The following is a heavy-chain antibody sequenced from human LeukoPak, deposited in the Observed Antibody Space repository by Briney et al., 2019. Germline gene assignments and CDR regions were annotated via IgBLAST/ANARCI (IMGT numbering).Heavy chain of an antibody. Sequence: PGGSLRLSCAASGFTFSDHYMDWVRQAPGKGLEWVGRIRNKANSYSTEYAASVKGRFTISRDDSENSVYLQMNSLKTEDTAVYFCTRVNYFDSSGYSLDAFDIWGQGTMATVSS. CDR3: TRVNYFDSSGYSLDAFDI. V-gene: IGHV3-72*01. D-gene: IGHD3-22*01. CDR1: GFTFSDHY. J-gene: IGHJ3*02. CDR2: IRNKANSYST.